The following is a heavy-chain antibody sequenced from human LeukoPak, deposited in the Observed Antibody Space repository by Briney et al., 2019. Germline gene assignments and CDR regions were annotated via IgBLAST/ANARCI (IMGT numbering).Heavy chain of an antibody. CDR1: GFXVSSNY. CDR3: ARTSDY. Sequence: GSLRLXXAASGFXVSSNYMSWVRQAPGKGLEWVSVIYSGGSTYYADSVKGRFTISRDNSKNTLYLQMNSLRAGDTAVYYCARTSDYWGQGTLVTVSS. CDR2: IYSGGST. V-gene: IGHV3-53*01. J-gene: IGHJ4*02.